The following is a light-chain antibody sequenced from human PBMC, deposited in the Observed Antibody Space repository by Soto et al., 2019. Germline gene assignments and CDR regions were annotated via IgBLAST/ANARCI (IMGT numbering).Light chain of an antibody. J-gene: IGKJ1*01. CDR2: KAS. V-gene: IGKV1-5*03. Sequence: DIQMTQSPSTVSASVGDRVTITCRASQSITNRLAWYQQKPGKAPKLLIYKASTLKSGVPSRFSGSGSGTEFTLTISSLQPDDFATYYCQHYNSYSEAFGQGTKVELK. CDR3: QHYNSYSEA. CDR1: QSITNR.